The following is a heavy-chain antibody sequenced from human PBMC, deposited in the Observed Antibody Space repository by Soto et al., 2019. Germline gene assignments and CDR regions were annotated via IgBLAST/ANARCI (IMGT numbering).Heavy chain of an antibody. Sequence: QLQLQESGPGLVKPSETLSLTCTVSGGSISSSSYNWGWIRQPPGKGLEWIGSIYYSGSTYYNPSLKSRVTLSVDPSTIQFSLKLSSVTAADAAVYYCPRRPERSYYYGMDVWGQGTPVTVSS. CDR3: PRRPERSYYYGMDV. CDR2: IYYSGST. D-gene: IGHD1-1*01. J-gene: IGHJ6*02. CDR1: GGSISSSSYN. V-gene: IGHV4-39*01.